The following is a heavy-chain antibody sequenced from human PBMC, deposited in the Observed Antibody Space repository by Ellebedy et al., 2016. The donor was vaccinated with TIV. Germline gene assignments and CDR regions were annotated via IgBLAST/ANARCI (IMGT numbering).Heavy chain of an antibody. CDR3: TKRETKIRSGYNWGRYFDF. J-gene: IGHJ4*02. Sequence: PGGSLRLSCVGSGFTFSNVWMSWVRQAPGKGLEWIGRIKSQSDGGKIEYAAAVKDRFTISRDDSENTLYLEMTSLSTEDTAVYHCTKRETKIRSGYNWGRYFDFWGRGTLVTVSS. D-gene: IGHD1-1*01. CDR1: GFTFSNVW. CDR2: IKSQSDGGKI. V-gene: IGHV3-15*01.